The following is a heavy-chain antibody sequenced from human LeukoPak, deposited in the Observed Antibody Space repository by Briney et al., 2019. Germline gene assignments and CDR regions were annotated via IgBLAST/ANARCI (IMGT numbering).Heavy chain of an antibody. CDR3: AKDYEILTGSYNVKIF. J-gene: IGHJ4*02. CDR1: GFTFNTYA. Sequence: GGSLRLSCAASGFTFNTYAMHWVRQAPGKGLEWLAFIRYDGSNKNYADSVKGRFTISRDNSKNTLYLQMNSLRAEDTAVYYCAKDYEILTGSYNVKIFWGQGTLVTVSS. D-gene: IGHD3-9*01. V-gene: IGHV3-30*02. CDR2: IRYDGSNK.